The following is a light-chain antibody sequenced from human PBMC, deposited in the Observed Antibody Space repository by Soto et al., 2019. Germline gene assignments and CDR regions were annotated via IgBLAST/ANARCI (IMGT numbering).Light chain of an antibody. CDR2: EVS. V-gene: IGLV2-14*01. CDR1: SSDVGGYNY. Sequence: QSALTQPASVSGSPGQSITISCTGTSSDVGGYNYVSWYQQHPGKAPKLMIYEVSNRPSGVSNRFSGSKSGNTASLTISGLQAEDEAEYYCSSYTSSSTLAYVFGTGTQLTVL. J-gene: IGLJ1*01. CDR3: SSYTSSSTLAYV.